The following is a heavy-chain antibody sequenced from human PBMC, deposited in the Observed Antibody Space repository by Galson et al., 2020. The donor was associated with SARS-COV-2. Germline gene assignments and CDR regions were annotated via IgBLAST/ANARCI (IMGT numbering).Heavy chain of an antibody. CDR2: IIPMFGSP. Sequence: ASVKVSCKASGGPFRSDAINWIRQPPGQGLEWMAGIIPMFGSPKYAEQFQGRVTRTTDESTSSVYMGLGSLRSEDTAIYFCASRPMYANYQGGWGRGTLVTVSS. V-gene: IGHV1-69*05. D-gene: IGHD2-8*01. CDR3: ASRPMYANYQGG. CDR1: GGPFRSDA. J-gene: IGHJ4*02.